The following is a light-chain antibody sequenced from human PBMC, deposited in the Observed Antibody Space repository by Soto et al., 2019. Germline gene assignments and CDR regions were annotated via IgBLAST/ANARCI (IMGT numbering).Light chain of an antibody. Sequence: EIVMTQSPATLSVSPGERATLSCRASQSVSSNLAWYQQKPGQAPRLLIYGASTRATSIPARFSGSGSGTEFALTISSLEYEDFAVYYCQQSNDWPYVPFGQGTKVEI. J-gene: IGKJ1*01. CDR3: QQSNDWPYVP. CDR1: QSVSSN. CDR2: GAS. V-gene: IGKV3-15*01.